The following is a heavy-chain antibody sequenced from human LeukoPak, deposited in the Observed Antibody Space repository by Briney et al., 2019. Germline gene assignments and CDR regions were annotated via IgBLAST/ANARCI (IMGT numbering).Heavy chain of an antibody. J-gene: IGHJ4*02. CDR1: GGSNSSSSYY. V-gene: IGHV4-39*01. Sequence: PSETLSLTCTVSGGSNSSSSYYWGWIRQPPGEGLEWIGSIYYSGSTYYNPSLKSRVTISVDTSKNQFSLKLSSVTAADTAVYYCARSHYYDSSGYVEGFDYWGQGTLVTVSS. CDR2: IYYSGST. D-gene: IGHD3-22*01. CDR3: ARSHYYDSSGYVEGFDY.